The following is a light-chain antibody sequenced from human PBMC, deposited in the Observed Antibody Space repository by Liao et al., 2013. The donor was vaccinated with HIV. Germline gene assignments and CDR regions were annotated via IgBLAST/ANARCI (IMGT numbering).Light chain of an antibody. CDR2: YDS. CDR1: SIVSKS. J-gene: IGLJ3*02. CDR3: QVWDSRSDHPWV. V-gene: IGLV3-21*04. Sequence: SYELTQPPSVSVAPGKTATITCGGDSIVSKSVHWFQQRPGQAPVLVIYYDSDRPSGIPERFSGSNPGNTATLTISRVEAGDEADYYCQVWDSRSDHPWVFGGGTKLTVL.